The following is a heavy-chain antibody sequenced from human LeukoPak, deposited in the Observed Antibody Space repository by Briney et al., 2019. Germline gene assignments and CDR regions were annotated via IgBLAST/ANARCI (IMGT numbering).Heavy chain of an antibody. CDR2: INQDGSEE. CDR3: VRDGGVSGYDLLDY. J-gene: IGHJ4*02. D-gene: IGHD5-12*01. CDR1: GFTFSNYW. V-gene: IGHV3-7*01. Sequence: GGSLRLSCAASGFTFSNYWMSWVRRAPGKGLEWVAHINQDGSEEHYMDSVKARFIISRDNAKNSLSLQMDSLRAEDTAVYYCVRDGGVSGYDLLDYWGQGTLVTVSS.